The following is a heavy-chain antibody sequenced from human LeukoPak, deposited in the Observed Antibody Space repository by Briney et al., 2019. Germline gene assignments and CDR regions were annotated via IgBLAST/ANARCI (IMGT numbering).Heavy chain of an antibody. CDR1: GFTFSIYA. CDR2: IIGAGTT. CDR3: VRVLLTGYYYFDY. D-gene: IGHD3-9*01. J-gene: IGHJ4*02. V-gene: IGHV3-23*01. Sequence: GGSLRLSCAASGFTFSIYALSWVRQAPGKGLEWISGIIGAGTTYYADSVKGRFTVSRDNSKNTLYLQMNSLRTEDTAVYYCVRVLLTGYYYFDYWGQGTLVTVSS.